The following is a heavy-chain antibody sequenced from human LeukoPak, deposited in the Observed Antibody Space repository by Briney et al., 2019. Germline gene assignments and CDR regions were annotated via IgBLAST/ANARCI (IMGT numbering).Heavy chain of an antibody. Sequence: GGSLRLSCAASGFTFSNSWMLWVRQAPGRGLEWVGRIKRDIDGGTTDYAAPVKGRFTITRDDSENTLYLQMNSLKTEDTAVYYCTTDLPRSTSSSHDYWGQGTQVTVSS. CDR3: TTDLPRSTSSSHDY. V-gene: IGHV3-15*01. CDR1: GFTFSNSW. CDR2: IKRDIDGGTT. D-gene: IGHD6-13*01. J-gene: IGHJ4*02.